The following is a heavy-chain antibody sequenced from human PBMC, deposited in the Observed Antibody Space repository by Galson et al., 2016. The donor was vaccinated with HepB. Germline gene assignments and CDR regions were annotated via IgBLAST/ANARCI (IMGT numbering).Heavy chain of an antibody. Sequence: SLRLSCAASGFSFSLNTIHWVRQLPGKGLEWVALISYTGSNEIYAESVKGRFQISRDNSKNTLYLQMNNLRGEDTAVYYCARSFRDSVFEGSLYGLDVWGQGTTVIVSS. V-gene: IGHV3-30*04. CDR1: GFSFSLNT. D-gene: IGHD2-15*01. CDR2: ISYTGSNE. CDR3: ARSFRDSVFEGSLYGLDV. J-gene: IGHJ6*02.